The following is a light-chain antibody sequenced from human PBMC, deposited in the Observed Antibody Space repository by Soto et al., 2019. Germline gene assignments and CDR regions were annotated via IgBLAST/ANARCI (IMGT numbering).Light chain of an antibody. CDR3: SSYTSRSTLV. CDR1: NNDVGGYDY. J-gene: IGLJ2*01. Sequence: QSALTQPASVSGSPGQSITISCTGTNNDVGGYDYVSWFQQHPGKAPKLMIYEVTYRPSGVSNRFSGSKSGNMASLTISGLQAEDEADYYCSSYTSRSTLVFGGGTKLTVL. V-gene: IGLV2-14*01. CDR2: EVT.